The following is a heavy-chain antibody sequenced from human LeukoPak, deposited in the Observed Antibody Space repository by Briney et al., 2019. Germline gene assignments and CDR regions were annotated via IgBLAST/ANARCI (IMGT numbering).Heavy chain of an antibody. CDR1: GFTLSSYA. J-gene: IGHJ4*02. Sequence: GGSLRLSCAASGFTLSSYAMSWVRQAPGKGLEWVSAISGSGGSTYYADSVKGRFTISRDNSKNTLYLQMNSLRAEDTAVYYCAKDGAYYDFWSGEGDGLYYFDYWGQGTLVTVSS. D-gene: IGHD3-3*01. CDR2: ISGSGGST. CDR3: AKDGAYYDFWSGEGDGLYYFDY. V-gene: IGHV3-23*01.